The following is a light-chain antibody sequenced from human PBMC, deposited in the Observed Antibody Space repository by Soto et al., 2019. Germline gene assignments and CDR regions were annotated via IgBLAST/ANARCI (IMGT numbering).Light chain of an antibody. V-gene: IGKV3D-11*01. CDR1: QGISSL. Sequence: EIVLTQSPATLSVSPGERATLSCRASQGISSLLAWYQQKPGQAPRLLIYAASTRAAGIPARFSGSGSGTDFTLTISNLEPEDFAVYYCQQRHMWPITFGQGTRLEIK. CDR3: QQRHMWPIT. J-gene: IGKJ5*01. CDR2: AAS.